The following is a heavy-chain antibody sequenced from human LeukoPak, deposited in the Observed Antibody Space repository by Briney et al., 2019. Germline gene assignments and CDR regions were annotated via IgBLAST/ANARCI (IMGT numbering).Heavy chain of an antibody. V-gene: IGHV4-39*01. Sequence: SETLSLTCTVSGGSISSSSYYWGWIRQPPGKGLEWIGSIYYSGSAYYNPSLKSRVTISVDTSKNQFSLKLSSVTAADTAVYYCARHASLPYDFWSGAAGWFDPWGPGTLVTVSS. CDR1: GGSISSSSYY. CDR3: ARHASLPYDFWSGAAGWFDP. D-gene: IGHD3-3*01. J-gene: IGHJ5*02. CDR2: IYYSGSA.